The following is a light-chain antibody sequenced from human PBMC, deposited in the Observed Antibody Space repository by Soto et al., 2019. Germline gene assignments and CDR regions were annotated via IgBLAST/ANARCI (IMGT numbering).Light chain of an antibody. V-gene: IGKV3-20*01. CDR3: QQYGNSPIT. Sequence: EVVVTHSPGTLSLSPGERATLSCRASQSVSSSYLAWYQQKPGQAPRLLIYGASSRATGIPDRFSGSGSGTDFTLTISRLEPEDFAVYYCQQYGNSPITFGQGTRLEIK. CDR1: QSVSSSY. J-gene: IGKJ5*01. CDR2: GAS.